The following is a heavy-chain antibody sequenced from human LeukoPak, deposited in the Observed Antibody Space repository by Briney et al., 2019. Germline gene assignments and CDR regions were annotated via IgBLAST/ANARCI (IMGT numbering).Heavy chain of an antibody. Sequence: SETLSLTCAVSGGSISSSNWWSWVRQPPGKGLEWIGEIYHSGSTNYNPSLKSRVTISVDKSKNQFSLKLSSATAADTAVYYCAIVVVTLGYGFDYWGQGTLVTVSS. D-gene: IGHD3-22*01. J-gene: IGHJ4*02. V-gene: IGHV4-4*02. CDR2: IYHSGST. CDR3: AIVVVTLGYGFDY. CDR1: GGSISSSNW.